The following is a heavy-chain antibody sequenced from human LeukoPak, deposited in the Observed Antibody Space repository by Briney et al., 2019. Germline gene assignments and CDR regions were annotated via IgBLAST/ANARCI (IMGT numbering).Heavy chain of an antibody. V-gene: IGHV3-48*04. Sequence: GGSLSLSCAASGFTFSSYSMNWVRQAPGKGLEWVSYISSSSSTIYYADSVKGRFTISRDNAKNSLYLQMNSLRAEDTAVYYCARAYYYDSSGYYYLDYWGQGTLVTVSS. J-gene: IGHJ4*02. CDR1: GFTFSSYS. CDR2: ISSSSSTI. CDR3: ARAYYYDSSGYYYLDY. D-gene: IGHD3-22*01.